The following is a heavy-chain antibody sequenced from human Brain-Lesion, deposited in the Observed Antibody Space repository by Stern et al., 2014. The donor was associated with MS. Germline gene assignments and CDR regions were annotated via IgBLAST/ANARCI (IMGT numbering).Heavy chain of an antibody. V-gene: IGHV4-39*01. J-gene: IGHJ4*02. Sequence: VQLVESGPGLVKPSETLSLTCTVSGGSISSSSYYWGWIRQPPGKGLEWIGSIYYRGSTSYNPPLKSRVTISMDTSKNQFSLRLSSVTAADTAVYFCAKLWLGELPESPFDYWGQGTLVTVSS. CDR2: IYYRGST. D-gene: IGHD3-10*01. CDR1: GGSISSSSYY. CDR3: AKLWLGELPESPFDY.